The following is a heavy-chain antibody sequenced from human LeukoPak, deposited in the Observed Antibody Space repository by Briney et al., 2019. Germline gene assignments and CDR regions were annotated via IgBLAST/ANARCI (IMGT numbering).Heavy chain of an antibody. V-gene: IGHV3-7*01. D-gene: IGHD3-10*02. J-gene: IGHJ6*04. CDR2: IKLDGSEK. CDR1: GFTFSRYW. Sequence: GGSLRLSCAASGFTFSRYWMSWVRQAPGKGLEWVANIKLDGSEKHYVDSVKGRFTISRDNAKNSLYLQMNSLRAEDTAVYYCAELGITMIGGVWGKGTTVTISS. CDR3: AELGITMIGGV.